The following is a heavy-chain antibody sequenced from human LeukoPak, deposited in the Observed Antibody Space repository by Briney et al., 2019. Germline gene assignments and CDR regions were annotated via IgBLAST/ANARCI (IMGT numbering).Heavy chain of an antibody. D-gene: IGHD4-23*01. CDR3: ARVPHKDSGGKTILYYFDY. J-gene: IGHJ4*02. CDR1: GGSFSGYY. V-gene: IGHV4-34*01. CDR2: INHSGST. Sequence: SETLSLTCAVYGGSFSGYYWSWIRQPPGKWLEWIGEINHSGSTNYNPSLKSRVTISVDTSKNQFSLKLTSVTAADTAMYYRARVPHKDSGGKTILYYFDYWGQGTLVTVSS.